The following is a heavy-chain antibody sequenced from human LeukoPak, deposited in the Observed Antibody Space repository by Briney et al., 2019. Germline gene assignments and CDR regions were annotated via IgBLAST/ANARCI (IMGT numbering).Heavy chain of an antibody. CDR3: ARSNQADDY. V-gene: IGHV3-74*01. CDR1: GFTFSSYW. Sequence: GGSLRLSCAASGFTFSSYWMHWVRQVPGQGLVWVARINPGGSSKTYADSVKGRFTISRDNAKNTLYLQMDSLRAEDTGVYYCARSNQADDYWGQGTLVTVSS. CDR2: INPGGSSK. D-gene: IGHD1-14*01. J-gene: IGHJ4*02.